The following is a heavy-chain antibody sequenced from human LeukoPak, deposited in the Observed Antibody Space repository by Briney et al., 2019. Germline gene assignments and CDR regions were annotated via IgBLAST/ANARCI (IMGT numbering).Heavy chain of an antibody. D-gene: IGHD3-3*01. J-gene: IGHJ4*02. CDR1: GGSISSSSYY. Sequence: SETLSLTCTVSGGSISSSSYYWGWIRQPPGKGLEWIGSIYYSGSTYYNPSLKSRVTISVDTSKNQFSLKLSSVTAADTAVYYCARLIVNFWSGYSDYWGQGTLVTVSS. V-gene: IGHV4-39*01. CDR2: IYYSGST. CDR3: ARLIVNFWSGYSDY.